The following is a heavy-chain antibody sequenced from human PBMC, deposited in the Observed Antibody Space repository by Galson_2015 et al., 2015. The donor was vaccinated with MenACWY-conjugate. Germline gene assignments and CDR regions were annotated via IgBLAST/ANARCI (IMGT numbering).Heavy chain of an antibody. CDR1: GFTFTNYD. CDR3: VGRVSGWSHGFDY. D-gene: IGHD6-19*01. J-gene: IGHJ4*02. V-gene: IGHV3-13*01. CDR2: IGIAGDT. Sequence: SLRLSCAASGFTFTNYDMHWVHQPTGKGLEWVSVIGIAGDTYYLDPVKGRFAISREDGKNSLYLQMNSLRVEDTAVYYCVGRVSGWSHGFDYGGQGTLVTVSS.